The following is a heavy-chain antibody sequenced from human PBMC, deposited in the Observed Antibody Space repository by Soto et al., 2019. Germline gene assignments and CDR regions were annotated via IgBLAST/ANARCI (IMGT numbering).Heavy chain of an antibody. CDR2: ISAYNGNT. Sequence: ASLKVSCKASGDTFTSYGISWVRQAPGQGLEWMGWISAYNGNTNYAQKLQGRVTMTTDTSTRTAYMGLRSLRSDETAVYYCVRVRPERQVVSTTDVWGKGTTVTVSS. V-gene: IGHV1-18*01. CDR1: GDTFTSYG. J-gene: IGHJ6*04. CDR3: VRVRPERQVVSTTDV.